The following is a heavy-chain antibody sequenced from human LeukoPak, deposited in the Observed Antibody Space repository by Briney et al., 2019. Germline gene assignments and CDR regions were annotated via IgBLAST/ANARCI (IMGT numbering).Heavy chain of an antibody. Sequence: GGSLRLSCAASGFTFTNAWMNWVRQAPGKGLEWVGRIKNKSNGGTTDYAAPVRGRFTISRDDSENTLYLQMNSLETEDTAVYYCTKDMEIWGQGTLVTVSS. D-gene: IGHD2-15*01. V-gene: IGHV3-15*07. J-gene: IGHJ4*02. CDR2: IKNKSNGGTT. CDR1: GFTFTNAW. CDR3: TKDMEI.